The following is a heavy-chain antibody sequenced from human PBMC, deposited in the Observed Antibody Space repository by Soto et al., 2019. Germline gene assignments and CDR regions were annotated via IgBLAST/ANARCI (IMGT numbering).Heavy chain of an antibody. V-gene: IGHV3-11*06. D-gene: IGHD2-21*01. CDR2: ISPKSTYR. CDR3: ARGGGGGLFEH. Sequence: GGSLRLSCATSGFPLSDYYMSWIRQAPGKGLEWLSHISPKSTYRNYADSVKGRFTISRDNTKSSLFLQMNSLGVEDTAVYYCARGGGGGLFEHWGQGVLVTVSS. J-gene: IGHJ4*02. CDR1: GFPLSDYY.